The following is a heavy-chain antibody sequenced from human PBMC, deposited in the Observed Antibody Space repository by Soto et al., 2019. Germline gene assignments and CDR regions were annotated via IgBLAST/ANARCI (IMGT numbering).Heavy chain of an antibody. CDR3: ARMMAGSYYVAFDS. D-gene: IGHD1-26*01. V-gene: IGHV1-18*01. J-gene: IGHJ4*02. Sequence: ASVKVSCKASGYIFITYGVTWVRQVPGHGLEWMGRISAYNGNTNYAQKLQDRVFMTTDTSTSTAYMELRSLRSDDTAVYYCARMMAGSYYVAFDSWGQGTLVTVSS. CDR1: GYIFITYG. CDR2: ISAYNGNT.